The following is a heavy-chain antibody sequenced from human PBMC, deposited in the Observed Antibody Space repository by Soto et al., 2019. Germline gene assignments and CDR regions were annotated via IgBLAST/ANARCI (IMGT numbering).Heavy chain of an antibody. V-gene: IGHV4-59*01. CDR1: GGYISSYY. J-gene: IGHJ5*02. CDR3: ARTTLGWFDP. D-gene: IGHD2-15*01. Sequence: TSETLSRTCFVSGGYISSYYWSWIRQPPGKGLEWIGYIYYSGSTNYNPSLKSRVTISVDTSKNQFSLKLSSVTAADTAVYYCARTTLGWFDPWGQGTLVTVSS. CDR2: IYYSGST.